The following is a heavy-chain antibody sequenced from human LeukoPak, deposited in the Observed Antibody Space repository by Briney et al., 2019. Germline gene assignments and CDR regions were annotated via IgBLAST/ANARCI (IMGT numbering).Heavy chain of an antibody. D-gene: IGHD1-14*01. V-gene: IGHV4-39*01. CDR3: ARSRRGTGDHDY. CDR1: GGSISSSTYY. Sequence: SETLSLTCTVSGGSISSSTYYWGWIRQPPGKGLEWIGTIYYSGSTYYNPSLKSRVTISVDTSKNQSSLRLRSVTAADTAVYYCARSRRGTGDHDYWGQGTLVTVSS. J-gene: IGHJ4*02. CDR2: IYYSGST.